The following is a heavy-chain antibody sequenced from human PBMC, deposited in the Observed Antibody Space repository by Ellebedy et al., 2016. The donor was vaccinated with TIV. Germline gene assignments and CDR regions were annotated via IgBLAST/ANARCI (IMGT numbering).Heavy chain of an antibody. CDR2: IASLGDTT. CDR1: GFTFNTYV. CDR3: AREGYGSGHCGAFDV. J-gene: IGHJ3*01. D-gene: IGHD6-19*01. V-gene: IGHV3-23*01. Sequence: PGGSLRLSCAASGFTFNTYVIHWVRQAPGKGLEWVSAIASLGDTTHYADSVRGRFTISRDNSKNTLDLQMNSLRAEDTAVYYCAREGYGSGHCGAFDVWGQGTEVTVSS.